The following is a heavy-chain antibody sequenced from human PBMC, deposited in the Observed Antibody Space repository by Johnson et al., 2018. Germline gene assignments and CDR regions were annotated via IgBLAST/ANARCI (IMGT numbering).Heavy chain of an antibody. Sequence: VQLQESGGGLVQPGGSLRLSCVGSGFTFSSHWMTWVRQAPGKGLELVAIIKGDESVKDYVDSVKGRSTVSRDNAKNSLYLQMNSLRAEDTAVYHCTRSMTAVKTIWYFDLWGRGPLVSVSS. CDR1: GFTFSSHW. CDR2: IKGDESVK. D-gene: IGHD2/OR15-2a*01. J-gene: IGHJ2*01. V-gene: IGHV3-7*01. CDR3: TRSMTAVKTIWYFDL.